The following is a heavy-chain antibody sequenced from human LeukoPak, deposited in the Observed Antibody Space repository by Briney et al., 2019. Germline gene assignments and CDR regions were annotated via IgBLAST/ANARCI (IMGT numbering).Heavy chain of an antibody. CDR2: ISYDGSNK. V-gene: IGHV3-30-3*01. CDR3: ARGLQLVPLYYFDY. D-gene: IGHD6-13*01. J-gene: IGHJ4*02. Sequence: GGSLRLSCAASGFTFSSYAMHWVRQAPGKGLEWVAVISYDGSNKYYADSVKGRLTISRDNSKNTLYLQMNSLRAEDTAVYYCARGLQLVPLYYFDYWGQGTLVTVSS. CDR1: GFTFSSYA.